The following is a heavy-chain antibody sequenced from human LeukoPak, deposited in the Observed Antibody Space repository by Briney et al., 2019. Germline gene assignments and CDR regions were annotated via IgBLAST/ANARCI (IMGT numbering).Heavy chain of an antibody. CDR2: ISGSGGSK. CDR1: GFTFSSYA. V-gene: IGHV3-23*01. CDR3: AKVLLNVLLDY. Sequence: PGGSLRLSCAASGFTFSSYAMSWVRQAPGKGREWVSAISGSGGSKYYADSVKGRFTISRDNSKNTLYVQMHSLRAEDTAVYYCAKVLLNVLLDYWGKGTLVTVSS. D-gene: IGHD6-6*01. J-gene: IGHJ4*02.